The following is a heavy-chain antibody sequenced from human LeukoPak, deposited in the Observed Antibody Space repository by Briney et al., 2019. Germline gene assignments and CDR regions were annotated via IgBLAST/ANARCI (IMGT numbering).Heavy chain of an antibody. CDR1: GGSISSYY. D-gene: IGHD6-13*01. CDR2: IYYSGST. V-gene: IGHV4-59*01. Sequence: SETLSLTCTVSGGSISSYYWSWIRQPPRKGLEWIGYIYYSGSTNYNPSLKSRVTISVDTSKNQFSLKLSSVTAADTAVYYCARELKAAGSFDYWGQGTLVTVSS. J-gene: IGHJ4*02. CDR3: ARELKAAGSFDY.